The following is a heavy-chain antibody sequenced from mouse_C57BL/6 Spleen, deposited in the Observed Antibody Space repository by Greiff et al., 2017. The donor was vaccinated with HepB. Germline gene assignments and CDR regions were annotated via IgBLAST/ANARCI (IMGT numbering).Heavy chain of an antibody. CDR1: GYTFTSYW. CDR2: IDPSDSEN. D-gene: IGHD1-1*01. J-gene: IGHJ1*03. V-gene: IGHV1-52*01. CDR3: ARGYYGSKGYFDV. Sequence: QVQLQQPGAELVRPGSSVKLSCKASGYTFTSYWMHWVKQRPIQGLEWIGNIDPSDSENHYNQKFKDKATLTVDKSSSTAYMQLSSLTSEDAAVYYCARGYYGSKGYFDVWGTGTTVTVSS.